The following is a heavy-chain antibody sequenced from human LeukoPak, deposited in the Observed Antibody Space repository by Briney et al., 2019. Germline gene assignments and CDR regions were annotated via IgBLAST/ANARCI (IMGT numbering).Heavy chain of an antibody. D-gene: IGHD1-26*01. J-gene: IGHJ4*02. CDR3: ARQSTGSYYSPIDY. V-gene: IGHV1-18*01. CDR2: VSTYNGNT. Sequence: ASVKVSCKASGYTFTSYGLSWVRQAPGQGLEWMGWVSTYNGNTKYAQNLQGRVTTTTDTSTSTAYMELRSLRSDDTAMYYCARQSTGSYYSPIDYWGQGTLVTVSS. CDR1: GYTFTSYG.